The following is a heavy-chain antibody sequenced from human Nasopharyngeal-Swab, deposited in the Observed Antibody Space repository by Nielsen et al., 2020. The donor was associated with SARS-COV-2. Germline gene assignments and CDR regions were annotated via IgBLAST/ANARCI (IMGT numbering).Heavy chain of an antibody. CDR3: TRCGGGCYSGRDY. J-gene: IGHJ4*02. Sequence: GESLKISCAASGFTFSDSAIHWVRQASGKGLEWVGRIRSKGNNYATAYAASVKGRFTIFRDDPTNTAYLQMNSLKTEDTAVYYCTRCGGGCYSGRDYWGQGTLVNVSS. D-gene: IGHD2-15*01. V-gene: IGHV3-73*01. CDR1: GFTFSDSA. CDR2: IRSKGNNYAT.